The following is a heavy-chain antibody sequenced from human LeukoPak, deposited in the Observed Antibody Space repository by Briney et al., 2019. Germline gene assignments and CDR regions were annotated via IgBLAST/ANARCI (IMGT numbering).Heavy chain of an antibody. V-gene: IGHV3-30*03. CDR3: ARVPDPGGDYSWYFDL. J-gene: IGHJ2*01. D-gene: IGHD4-11*01. CDR1: GFTFSSYG. Sequence: GGSLRLSCAASGFTFSSYGMHWVRQAPGKGLEWVAVISYDGSNKYYADSVKGRFTISRDNSKNTLYLQMNSLRAEDTAVYYCARVPDPGGDYSWYFDLWGRGTLVTVSS. CDR2: ISYDGSNK.